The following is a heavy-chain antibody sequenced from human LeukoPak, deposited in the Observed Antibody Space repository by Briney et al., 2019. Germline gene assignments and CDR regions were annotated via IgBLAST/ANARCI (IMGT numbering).Heavy chain of an antibody. V-gene: IGHV3-21*01. D-gene: IGHD6-13*01. CDR1: GFTFSSYS. CDR3: ARGVAAAGIDY. J-gene: IGHJ4*02. CDR2: ISSSSSYI. Sequence: GGSLRLSCAASGFTFSSYSMNWVRQAPGKGLEWVSSISSSSSYIYYADSVKGRFTISRDNAKNSLYLQTNSLRAEDTAVYYCARGVAAAGIDYWGQGTLVTVSS.